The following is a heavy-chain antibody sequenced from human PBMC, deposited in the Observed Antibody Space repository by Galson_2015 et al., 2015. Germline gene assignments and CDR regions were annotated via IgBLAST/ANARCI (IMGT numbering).Heavy chain of an antibody. CDR2: ISYDGANK. CDR3: ASPWSRSGGSYIDY. V-gene: IGHV3-30-3*01. CDR1: GFTFSTYA. Sequence: SLRLSCAASGFTFSTYAVHWVRQAPGKGLEWVAFISYDGANKYYTDSVKTRFTISRDNSKGTLYLQMNGLRAEDTAVYYCASPWSRSGGSYIDYWGQGTLVTVSS. D-gene: IGHD2-15*01. J-gene: IGHJ4*02.